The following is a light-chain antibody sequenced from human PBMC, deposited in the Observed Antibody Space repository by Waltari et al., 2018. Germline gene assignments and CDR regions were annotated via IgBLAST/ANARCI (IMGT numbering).Light chain of an antibody. CDR1: QSVSRA. V-gene: IGKV3-20*01. CDR2: GAS. CDR3: QHYLRLPVT. J-gene: IGKJ1*01. Sequence: IVLTQSPGTLSLSLGEIATVSCRASQSVSRALAWYQQKPGQAPRLLIYGASTRATGIPDRFSGSGSGTDFSLTISRLEPDDFAVYYCQHYLRLPVTFGQGTTVEI.